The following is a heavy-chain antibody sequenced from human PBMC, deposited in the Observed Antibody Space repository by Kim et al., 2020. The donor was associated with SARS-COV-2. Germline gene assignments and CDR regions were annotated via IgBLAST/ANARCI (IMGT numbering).Heavy chain of an antibody. CDR3: AREPGSHYFDY. CDR2: IYSGGST. D-gene: IGHD3-10*01. CDR1: GFTVSSNY. Sequence: GGSLRLSCAASGFTVSSNYMSWVRQAPGKGLEWVSVIYSGGSTYYADSVKGRFTISRDNSKNTLYLQMNSLRAEDTAVYYCAREPGSHYFDYWGQGTLVTVSS. V-gene: IGHV3-66*02. J-gene: IGHJ4*02.